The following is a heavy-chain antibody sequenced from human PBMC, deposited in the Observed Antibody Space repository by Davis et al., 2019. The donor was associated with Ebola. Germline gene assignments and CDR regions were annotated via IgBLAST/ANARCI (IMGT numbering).Heavy chain of an antibody. D-gene: IGHD2-21*02. J-gene: IGHJ6*02. V-gene: IGHV3-30*18. Sequence: GGSLRLSCAASGFTFSSYGMHWVRQAPGKGLEWVAVISSDGSDKYYEDSVKGRFTISRDNSKSTLYLQMSSLRPEETAVYFCAKEGVTYCAGNSCAYYGMDVWGQGTTVTVSS. CDR1: GFTFSSYG. CDR3: AKEGVTYCAGNSCAYYGMDV. CDR2: ISSDGSDK.